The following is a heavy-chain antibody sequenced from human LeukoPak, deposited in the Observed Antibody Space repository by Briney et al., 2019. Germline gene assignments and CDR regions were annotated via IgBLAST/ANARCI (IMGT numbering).Heavy chain of an antibody. Sequence: GSLRLSCAASGFTFSSYAMSWVRQAPGMGLEWVSAISGSGATTYYADSVKGRFTISRDKSNNTLYLQMNSLRAEDTAVYYCAKDYAYYYGSGIGGFDYWGQGTLVTVSS. V-gene: IGHV3-23*01. CDR1: GFTFSSYA. CDR2: ISGSGATT. D-gene: IGHD3-10*01. J-gene: IGHJ4*02. CDR3: AKDYAYYYGSGIGGFDY.